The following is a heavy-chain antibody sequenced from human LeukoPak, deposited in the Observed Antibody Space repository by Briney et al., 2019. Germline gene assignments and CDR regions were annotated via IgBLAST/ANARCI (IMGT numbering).Heavy chain of an antibody. V-gene: IGHV4-39*01. CDR3: ARMYGVFDY. CDR2: IYYTGTT. D-gene: IGHD2-8*01. CDR1: GGSISSSSYY. J-gene: IGHJ4*02. Sequence: ASETLSLTCTVSGGSISSSSYYWGWVRQPPGKGLEWIANIYYTGTTLYNPSLKGRVTVSADTSKSQFSLILTSVTAADTALYFCARMYGVFDYWGQGILVTVSS.